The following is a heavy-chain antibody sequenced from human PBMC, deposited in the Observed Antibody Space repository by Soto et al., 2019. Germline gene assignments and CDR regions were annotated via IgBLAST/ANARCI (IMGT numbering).Heavy chain of an antibody. CDR2: IDKVGTDS. V-gene: IGHV3-74*01. CDR3: ARGWFGPDV. D-gene: IGHD3-10*01. CDR1: EFTFIGRS. J-gene: IGHJ6*03. Sequence: EVQLVESGGGLVQPGGSLRLSCAASEFTFIGRSVPWVRQAPGKGLVWVSGIDKVGTDSTYADSVKGRFTSSRDNAKNTVYLQMNSLRVEDTAVYYCARGWFGPDVWGKGTTVTVSS.